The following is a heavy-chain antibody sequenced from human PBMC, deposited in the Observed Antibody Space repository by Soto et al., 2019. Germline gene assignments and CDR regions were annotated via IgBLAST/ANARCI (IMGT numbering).Heavy chain of an antibody. CDR2: IYHSGST. Sequence: QVQLQESGPGLVKPSGTLSLTCAVSGGSISSSNWWSWVRQPPGKGLEWIGEIYHSGSTNYNPSLKSRVNISVDKSKNQFSLKLSSVTAADTAVYYCARDSIAVAGNYYYGMDVWGQGTTVTVSS. V-gene: IGHV4-4*02. J-gene: IGHJ6*02. D-gene: IGHD6-19*01. CDR1: GGSISSSNW. CDR3: ARDSIAVAGNYYYGMDV.